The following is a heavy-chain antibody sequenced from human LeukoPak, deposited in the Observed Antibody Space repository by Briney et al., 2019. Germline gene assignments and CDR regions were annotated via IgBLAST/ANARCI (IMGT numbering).Heavy chain of an antibody. D-gene: IGHD5-18*01. V-gene: IGHV3-30*02. Sequence: PGGSLRLSCAASGFTFSSYGMHWVRQAPGKGLEWVAFIRYDGSNKYYADSVKGRFTISRDNSKNTLYLQMNSLRAEDTAVYYCAKDRPLASRIQLWFHLGYMDVWGKGTTVTISS. J-gene: IGHJ6*03. CDR3: AKDRPLASRIQLWFHLGYMDV. CDR2: IRYDGSNK. CDR1: GFTFSSYG.